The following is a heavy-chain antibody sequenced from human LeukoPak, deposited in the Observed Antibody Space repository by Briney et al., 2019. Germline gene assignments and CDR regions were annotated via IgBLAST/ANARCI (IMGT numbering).Heavy chain of an antibody. CDR2: IYTSGRT. D-gene: IGHD3-22*01. CDR3: ARDPAYYYDSSAYRR. V-gene: IGHV4-61*09. J-gene: IGHJ4*02. CDR1: GGSISSGSYY. Sequence: SETLSLTCTVSGGSISSGSYYWRWIRQPAGKGLEWIGHIYTSGRTNYNPSLKSRVTISVDTSKNQFSLKLTSVTAADTAVYYCARDPAYYYDSSAYRRWGQGTLVTVSS.